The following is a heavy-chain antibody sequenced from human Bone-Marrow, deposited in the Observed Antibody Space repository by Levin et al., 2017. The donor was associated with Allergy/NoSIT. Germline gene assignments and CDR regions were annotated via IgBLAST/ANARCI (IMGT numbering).Heavy chain of an antibody. CDR1: GFNFDDYA. D-gene: IGHD3-3*01. CDR3: AKDQTFDFWSGSHNWFDP. V-gene: IGHV3-9*01. J-gene: IGHJ5*02. Sequence: SLKISCAASGFNFDDYAMHWVRQAPGKGLEWVSTINWNSGNVDYADSVKGRFTISRDNAKKSLYLQMNSLRPEDTAFYYCAKDQTFDFWSGSHNWFDPWGLGTLVTVSS. CDR2: INWNSGNV.